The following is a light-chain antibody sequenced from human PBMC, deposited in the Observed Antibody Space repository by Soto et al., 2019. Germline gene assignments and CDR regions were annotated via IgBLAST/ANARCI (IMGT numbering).Light chain of an antibody. Sequence: DIVMTQSPDFLAVSLGERATINCKSSQSVLYSSNNQNYLAWYQQKPGQPPKLLIYWASIRESGVPDRFSGSGSGTDFTLTISSLQAEDVAVYYCQQHYSTPLTFGQGTKVEIK. J-gene: IGKJ1*01. V-gene: IGKV4-1*01. CDR2: WAS. CDR3: QQHYSTPLT. CDR1: QSVLYSSNNQNY.